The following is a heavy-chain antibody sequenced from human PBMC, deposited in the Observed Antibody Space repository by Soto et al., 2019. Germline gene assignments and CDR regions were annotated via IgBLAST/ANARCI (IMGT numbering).Heavy chain of an antibody. V-gene: IGHV1-8*01. D-gene: IGHD3-10*02. CDR3: ARGLRHHYGNKWYHYVLDG. CDR1: GYTFADYD. Sequence: ASVKVSCKASGYTFADYDINWVRQAPGQGLEWMAWVNPNSGNAGYPPRFQGRLSMTRDTSMNTAYMQLSSLTSDDTAVYYCARGLRHHYGNKWYHYVLDGWGQGATVTVSS. J-gene: IGHJ6*02. CDR2: VNPNSGNA.